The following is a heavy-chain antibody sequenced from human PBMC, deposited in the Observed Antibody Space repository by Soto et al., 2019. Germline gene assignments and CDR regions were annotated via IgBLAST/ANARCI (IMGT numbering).Heavy chain of an antibody. CDR2: INPDGSEK. D-gene: IGHD1-26*01. V-gene: IGHV3-7*01. CDR3: ARDATHQSNDY. Sequence: GGSLRLSCAASGFTFSSYWMSWVRQAPGKGLDWVANINPDGSEKYYVDSVEGRFTISRDNAKNSLYLQMNSLRAEDTAVYYCARDATHQSNDYWGQGTLVTV. J-gene: IGHJ4*02. CDR1: GFTFSSYW.